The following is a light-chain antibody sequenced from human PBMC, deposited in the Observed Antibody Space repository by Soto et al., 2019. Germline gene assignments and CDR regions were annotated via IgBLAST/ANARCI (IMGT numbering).Light chain of an antibody. Sequence: QSALTQPPSASGSPGQSVTISCTGTSSDVGGYNYVSWYQQHPGKAPKLMIYEVSKRHSGVPDRFSGSKSGSTASLTVSGLQAEDEADYYCSSYAGSNNVVFGGGTKLTVL. CDR2: EVS. CDR1: SSDVGGYNY. J-gene: IGLJ2*01. V-gene: IGLV2-8*01. CDR3: SSYAGSNNVV.